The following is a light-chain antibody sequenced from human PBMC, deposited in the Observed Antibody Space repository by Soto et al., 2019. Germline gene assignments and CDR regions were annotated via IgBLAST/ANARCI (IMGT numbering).Light chain of an antibody. V-gene: IGLV1-51*02. J-gene: IGLJ2*01. CDR2: ENN. CDR1: STKIGKNF. Sequence: QSVLTQPPSVSAAPGQRVTISYSGGSTKIGKNFVSWYQQVPRTAPKLLIYENNKRLSGIPDRFSGSQSGTSATLGITGLQSWDEADYYCGTWDSSLSTVVFGGGTKLTVL. CDR3: GTWDSSLSTVV.